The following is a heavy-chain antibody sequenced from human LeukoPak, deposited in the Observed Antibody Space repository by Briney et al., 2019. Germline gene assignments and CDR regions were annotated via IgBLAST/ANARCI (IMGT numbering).Heavy chain of an antibody. Sequence: PSESLSLTCTVSGGSISRYYWSWIRQPAGKGLGWIGRIYTSGSTNYNPSLKSRVTMSVDTSKNQFSLKLSSVTAADTAVYYCASSFSGLLLWGQGTLVTVSS. J-gene: IGHJ4*02. D-gene: IGHD2-8*02. V-gene: IGHV4-4*07. CDR1: GGSISRYY. CDR3: ASSFSGLLL. CDR2: IYTSGST.